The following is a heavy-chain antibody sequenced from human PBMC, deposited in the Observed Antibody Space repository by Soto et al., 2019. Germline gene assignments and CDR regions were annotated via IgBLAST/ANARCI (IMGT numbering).Heavy chain of an antibody. CDR2: IKQDGSEK. Sequence: EVQLVESGGGLVQPGGSLRLSCAASGFTFSGYWMRWVRQAPGKGLEWVANIKQDGSEKYYVDSVKGRFTISRDNAKNSLYLQMDSLRVEDTAVYYCGKASGSRASDYWGQGTLVTVSS. CDR1: GFTFSGYW. D-gene: IGHD2-15*01. V-gene: IGHV3-7*05. J-gene: IGHJ4*02. CDR3: GKASGSRASDY.